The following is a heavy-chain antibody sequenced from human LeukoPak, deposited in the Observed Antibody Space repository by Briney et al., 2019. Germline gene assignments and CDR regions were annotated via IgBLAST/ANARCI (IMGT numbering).Heavy chain of an antibody. CDR3: ARDLAAKAPGGY. CDR2: IYTSGST. D-gene: IGHD1-26*01. V-gene: IGHV3-53*01. CDR1: GFTVSSNY. J-gene: IGHJ4*02. Sequence: GGSLRLSCAASGFTVSSNYMSWVRQAPGKGLEWVSVIYTSGSTYYTDSVKGRFTISRDNSKNTLYLQMNSLRPEDTAMYYCARDLAAKAPGGYWGQGTLVTVSS.